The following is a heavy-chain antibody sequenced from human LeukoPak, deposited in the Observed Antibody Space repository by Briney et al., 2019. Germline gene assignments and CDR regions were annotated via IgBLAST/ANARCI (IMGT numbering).Heavy chain of an antibody. CDR2: IYSGGST. CDR1: GFTVSSNY. V-gene: IGHV3-66*01. Sequence: QTGGSLRLSCAASGFTVSSNYMSWVRQAPGKGLEWASVIYSGGSTYYADSVKGRFTISRDNSKNTLYLQMNSLRAEDTAVYYCASTNYCSSTSCYSYYYYGMDVWGQGTTVTVSS. D-gene: IGHD2-2*02. J-gene: IGHJ6*02. CDR3: ASTNYCSSTSCYSYYYYGMDV.